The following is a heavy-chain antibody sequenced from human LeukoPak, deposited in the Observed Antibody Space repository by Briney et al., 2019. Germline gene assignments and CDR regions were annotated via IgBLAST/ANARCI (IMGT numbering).Heavy chain of an antibody. D-gene: IGHD4-17*01. CDR1: GFTFSSYS. CDR3: ARGPKEGFGDSHYMDV. V-gene: IGHV3-48*01. J-gene: IGHJ6*03. CDR2: ISSSSTI. Sequence: GGSLRLSCAASGFTFSSYSMNWVRQAPGKGLEWVSYISSSSTIYYADSVKGRFTISRDNAKNSLYLQMNSLRAEDTAVYYCARGPKEGFGDSHYMDVWGKGTTVTVSS.